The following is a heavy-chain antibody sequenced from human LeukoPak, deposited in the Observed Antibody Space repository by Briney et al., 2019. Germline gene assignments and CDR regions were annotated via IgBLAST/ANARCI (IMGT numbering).Heavy chain of an antibody. Sequence: GGSLRLSCAASGFTFTTYWMGWVRQAPGKGLEWVAFIQYDGSDKYYADSVKGRFTISRDNSKNTLYLQMNSLRAEDTAVYYCRDPFDYWGQGTLVTVSS. V-gene: IGHV3-30*02. CDR1: GFTFTTYW. J-gene: IGHJ4*02. CDR2: IQYDGSDK. CDR3: RDPFDY.